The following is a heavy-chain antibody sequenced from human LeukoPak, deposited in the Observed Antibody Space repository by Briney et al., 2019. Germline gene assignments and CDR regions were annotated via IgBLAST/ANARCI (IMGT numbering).Heavy chain of an antibody. Sequence: SETLSLTCAVYGGSFSGYYWSWIRQPPGKGLEWIGEINHSGSTNYNPSLKSRVTISVDKSKNQFSLKLSSVTAADTAVYYCARDSSYGGWFDPWGQGTLVTVSS. V-gene: IGHV4-34*01. CDR2: INHSGST. J-gene: IGHJ5*02. D-gene: IGHD3-16*01. CDR3: ARDSSYGGWFDP. CDR1: GGSFSGYY.